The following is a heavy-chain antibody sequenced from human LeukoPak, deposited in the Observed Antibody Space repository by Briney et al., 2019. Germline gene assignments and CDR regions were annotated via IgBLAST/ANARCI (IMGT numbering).Heavy chain of an antibody. V-gene: IGHV3-30*04. J-gene: IGHJ4*02. CDR3: ARDISLTADYCFDY. CDR1: GFTFSNYA. CDR2: ISSDANDK. D-gene: IGHD4/OR15-4a*01. Sequence: PGGSLRLSCAASGFTFSNYAMHWVRQAPGKGLEWVAVISSDANDKYCADSVKGRFTISRDNSKNSLLLQMNSLRAEDTAVYYCARDISLTADYCFDYWGQGTLVTVS.